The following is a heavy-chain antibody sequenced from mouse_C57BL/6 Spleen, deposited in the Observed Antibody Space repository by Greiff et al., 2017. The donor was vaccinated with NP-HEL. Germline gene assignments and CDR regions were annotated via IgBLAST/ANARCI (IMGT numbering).Heavy chain of an antibody. V-gene: IGHV5-16*01. CDR2: INYDGSST. J-gene: IGHJ1*03. Sequence: EVKLVESEGGLVQPGSSMKLSCTASGFTFSDYYMAWVRQVPEKGLEWVANINYDGSSTYYLDSLKSRFIISRDNAKNILYLQMSSLKSEDTATYYCARSNWGGWYFDVWGTGTTVTVSS. CDR3: ARSNWGGWYFDV. CDR1: GFTFSDYY. D-gene: IGHD4-1*01.